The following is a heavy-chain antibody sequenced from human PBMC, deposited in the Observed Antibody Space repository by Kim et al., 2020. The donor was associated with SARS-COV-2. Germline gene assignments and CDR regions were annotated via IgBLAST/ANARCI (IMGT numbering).Heavy chain of an antibody. D-gene: IGHD6-13*01. Sequence: GGSLRLSCAASGFTFSDSTMHWVRQASGKGLEWVGRIRSKANNYATAYAASVKGRFTVSRDDSKNMAYLKMNSLKSEDTAVYYCSTIPGGAAAGPANDFWGQGTLVTVSS. CDR1: GFTFSDST. V-gene: IGHV3-73*01. CDR2: IRSKANNYAT. CDR3: STIPGGAAAGPANDF. J-gene: IGHJ4*02.